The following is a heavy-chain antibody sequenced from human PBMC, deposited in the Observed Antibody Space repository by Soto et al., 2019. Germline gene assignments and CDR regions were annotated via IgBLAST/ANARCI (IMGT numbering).Heavy chain of an antibody. V-gene: IGHV5-51*01. CDR2: IYPGDSDT. J-gene: IGHJ6*03. Sequence: GESLKISCKGSGYSFTSYWIGWVRQMPGKGLEWMGIIYPGDSDTRYSPSFQGQVPISADKSISTAYLQWSSLKASDTAMYYCARITGNTYYYYYMDVWGKGTTVTVSS. CDR3: ARITGNTYYYYYMDV. D-gene: IGHD1-7*01. CDR1: GYSFTSYW.